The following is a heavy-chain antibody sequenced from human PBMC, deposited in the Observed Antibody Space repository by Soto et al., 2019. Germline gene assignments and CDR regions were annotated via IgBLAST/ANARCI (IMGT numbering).Heavy chain of an antibody. V-gene: IGHV4-39*01. CDR3: ARHGGYYDY. Sequence: SETLSLTCTVSGGSISSSSYYWGWIRQPPGKGLEWIGSIYYSGTTYYNPSLKSRVTISVDTPKNRFSLKLCSVTAADTAVYYCARHGGYYDYWGQGTLVTVSS. D-gene: IGHD3-22*01. CDR2: IYYSGTT. CDR1: GGSISSSSYY. J-gene: IGHJ4*02.